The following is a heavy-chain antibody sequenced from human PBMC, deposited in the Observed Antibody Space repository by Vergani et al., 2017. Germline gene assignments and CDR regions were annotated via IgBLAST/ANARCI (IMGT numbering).Heavy chain of an antibody. Sequence: QVQLQESGPGLVKPSETLSLTCAVSGYSISSGYYWSWIRQPPGKGLEWIGYIYYSGSTYYNPSLKSRVTISVDTSKNQFSLKLSSVTAADTAVYYCARAPVGYSSSWPGWFDPWGQGTLVTVSS. D-gene: IGHD6-13*01. CDR2: IYYSGST. CDR3: ARAPVGYSSSWPGWFDP. J-gene: IGHJ5*02. V-gene: IGHV4-30-4*08. CDR1: GYSISSGYY.